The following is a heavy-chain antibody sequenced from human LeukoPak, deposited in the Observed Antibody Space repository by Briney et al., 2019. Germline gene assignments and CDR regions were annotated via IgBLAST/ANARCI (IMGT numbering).Heavy chain of an antibody. J-gene: IGHJ4*02. V-gene: IGHV3-21*01. D-gene: IGHD6-6*01. Sequence: GGSLRLSCAASGFTFTGYAMNWVRQAPGKGPEWVSFISTTSNYIYYADSVKGRFTISRDNAKHSLYLQMNSLRAEDTAMYYCARDEQLDYWGQGTLVTVSS. CDR3: ARDEQLDY. CDR1: GFTFTGYA. CDR2: ISTTSNYI.